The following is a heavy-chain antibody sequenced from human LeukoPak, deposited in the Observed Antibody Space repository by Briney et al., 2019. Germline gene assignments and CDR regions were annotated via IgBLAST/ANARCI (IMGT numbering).Heavy chain of an antibody. D-gene: IGHD6-13*01. V-gene: IGHV3-20*01. CDR2: INWNGGST. CDR1: GFTFDDYG. Sequence: GGSLRLSCAASGFTFDDYGMSWVRQAPGKGLEWVSGINWNGGSTGYADSVKGRFTISRDNAKNSLYLQMNSLRAEDTALYHCARGCSSSLRGAFDIWGQGTMVTVSS. J-gene: IGHJ3*02. CDR3: ARGCSSSLRGAFDI.